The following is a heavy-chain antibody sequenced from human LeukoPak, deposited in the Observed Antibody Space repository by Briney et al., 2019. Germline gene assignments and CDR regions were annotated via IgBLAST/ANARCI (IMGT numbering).Heavy chain of an antibody. CDR2: ISYDGSNK. D-gene: IGHD2-2*01. CDR1: GFTFSSYA. J-gene: IGHJ6*04. V-gene: IGHV3-30*14. Sequence: PGRSLRLSCAASGFTFSSYAMHWVRQAPGKGLEWVAVISYDGSNKYYADSVKGRFTISRDNSKNTLYLQMNSLRAEDTAVYYCARVGDCSSTSCYYRPRKYYYYGMDVWGKGTTVTVSS. CDR3: ARVGDCSSTSCYYRPRKYYYYGMDV.